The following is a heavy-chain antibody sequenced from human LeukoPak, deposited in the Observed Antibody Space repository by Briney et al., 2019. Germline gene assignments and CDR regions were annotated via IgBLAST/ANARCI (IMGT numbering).Heavy chain of an antibody. CDR2: IRYDGSNK. J-gene: IGHJ4*02. Sequence: GGSLRLSCAASGFSFSSYGMHWVRQAPGKGLEWVAFIRYDGSNKYYADSVKGRFTISRDNSKNTLYLQMNSLRAEDTAVYYCARDRPLPIGSSSWHDYWGQGTLVTVSS. CDR3: ARDRPLPIGSSSWHDY. CDR1: GFSFSSYG. D-gene: IGHD6-13*01. V-gene: IGHV3-30*02.